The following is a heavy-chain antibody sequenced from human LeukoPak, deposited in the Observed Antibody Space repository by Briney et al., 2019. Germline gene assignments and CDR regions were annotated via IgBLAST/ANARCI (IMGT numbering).Heavy chain of an antibody. J-gene: IGHJ6*02. V-gene: IGHV3-21*01. D-gene: IGHD2/OR15-2a*01. CDR2: ISSSSSYM. CDR3: ASLQNVPSYYYYYVMDV. CDR1: GFTFSSYS. Sequence: GGSLRLSCAASGFTFSSYSMNWVRQAPGRGLEWVSSISSSSSYMYYADSLKGRFTVSRDNAKNSLYLQMNSLRAEDTAVYYCASLQNVPSYYYYYVMDVWGQGTTVTVSS.